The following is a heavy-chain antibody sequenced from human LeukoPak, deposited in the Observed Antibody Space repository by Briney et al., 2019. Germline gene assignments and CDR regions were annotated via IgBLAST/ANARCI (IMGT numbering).Heavy chain of an antibody. D-gene: IGHD4-17*01. V-gene: IGHV4-34*01. Sequence: SETLSLTCAAYGGSFSGYYWSWIRQPPGKGLEWIGEINHSGSTNYNPSLKSRVTISVDTSKNQFSLKLSSVTAADTAVYYCARRHSTTTTRGGYYYGMDVWGQGTTVTVSS. CDR2: INHSGST. J-gene: IGHJ6*02. CDR1: GGSFSGYY. CDR3: ARRHSTTTTRGGYYYGMDV.